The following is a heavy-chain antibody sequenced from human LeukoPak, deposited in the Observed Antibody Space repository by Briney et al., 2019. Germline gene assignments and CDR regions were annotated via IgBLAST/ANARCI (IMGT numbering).Heavy chain of an antibody. Sequence: PGGSLRLSCAASGFTVISNYMSWVRQAPGKGLEGVSVIYSGGSTYYADSVKGRFTISRDNSKNTLYLQMNSLRAEDTAVYYCARVEGGPPNWFDPWGQGTLVTVSS. CDR3: ARVEGGPPNWFDP. CDR2: IYSGGST. V-gene: IGHV3-53*01. D-gene: IGHD2-15*01. J-gene: IGHJ5*02. CDR1: GFTVISNY.